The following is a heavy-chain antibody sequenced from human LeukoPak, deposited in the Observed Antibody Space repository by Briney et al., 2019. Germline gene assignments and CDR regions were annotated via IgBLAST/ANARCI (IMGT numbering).Heavy chain of an antibody. J-gene: IGHJ6*02. D-gene: IGHD3-16*01. V-gene: IGHV3-21*01. Sequence: GGSLRLSCAASGFTFSSYSMNWARQAPGKGLEWVSSISSSSSYIYYADSVKGRFTISRDNAKNSLHLQMNSLRAEDTAVYYCARDVWPDSLYGMDVWGQGTTVTVSS. CDR1: GFTFSSYS. CDR2: ISSSSSYI. CDR3: ARDVWPDSLYGMDV.